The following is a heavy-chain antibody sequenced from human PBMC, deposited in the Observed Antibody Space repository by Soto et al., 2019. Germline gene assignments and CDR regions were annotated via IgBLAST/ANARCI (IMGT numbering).Heavy chain of an antibody. V-gene: IGHV2-5*02. D-gene: IGHD4-17*01. J-gene: IGHJ4*02. CDR1: GFSLSTSGVG. CDR2: IYWDDDK. CDR3: AHYDDGGLVY. Sequence: QITLKESGPTLVKPTQTLTLTCTFSGFSLSTSGVGVGWIRQPPGKALEWLALIYWDDDKRYSPSLKSRLTITKDTSKNQVVLTMTNMDPVETATFYCAHYDDGGLVYWGQGALVTVSS.